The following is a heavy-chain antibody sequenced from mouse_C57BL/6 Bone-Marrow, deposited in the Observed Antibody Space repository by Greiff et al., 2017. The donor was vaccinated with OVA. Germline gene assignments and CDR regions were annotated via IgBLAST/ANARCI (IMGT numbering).Heavy chain of an antibody. D-gene: IGHD1-1*01. V-gene: IGHV1-22*01. CDR2: INPNNGGT. CDR3: ARDVTVVDYYAMDY. J-gene: IGHJ4*01. CDR1: GYTFTDYN. Sequence: VQLQQSGPELVKPGASVKMSCKASGYTFTDYNMHWVKQSHGKSLEWIGYINPNNGGTSYNQKFKGKATLTVNKSSSTAYMELRSLTSEDSAVYYCARDVTVVDYYAMDYWGQGTSVTVSS.